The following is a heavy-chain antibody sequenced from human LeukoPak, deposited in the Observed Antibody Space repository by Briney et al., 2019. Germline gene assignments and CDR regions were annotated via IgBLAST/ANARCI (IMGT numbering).Heavy chain of an antibody. V-gene: IGHV3-7*01. Sequence: PGGSLRLSCAASGFTVSSNYMSWVRQAPGKGLEWVASINGDTSEIHYVDSVKGRFTISRDNTKDSLYLQMNSLRAEDTAVYYCARGGPAAGRFDYWGQGTLVTVSS. CDR3: ARGGPAAGRFDY. D-gene: IGHD6-13*01. J-gene: IGHJ4*02. CDR1: GFTVSSNY. CDR2: INGDTSEI.